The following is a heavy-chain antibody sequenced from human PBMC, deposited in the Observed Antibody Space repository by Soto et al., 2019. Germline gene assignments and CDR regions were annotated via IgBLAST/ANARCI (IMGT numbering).Heavy chain of an antibody. Sequence: QVQLVQSGAEVKKPGSSVKVSCKASGGTFSSYAISWVRQAPGQGLEWMGGIIRIFGTANYAQKFQGRVTITADESKSTAYMEVSSLRSEDTAVYYCARDGYRGTMFRGVRFDYWGQGNLVNVSS. D-gene: IGHD3-10*01. CDR3: ARDGYRGTMFRGVRFDY. V-gene: IGHV1-69*01. J-gene: IGHJ4*02. CDR2: IIRIFGTA. CDR1: GGTFSSYA.